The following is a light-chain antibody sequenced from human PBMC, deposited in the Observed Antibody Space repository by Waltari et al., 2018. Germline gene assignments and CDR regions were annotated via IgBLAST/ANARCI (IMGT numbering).Light chain of an antibody. V-gene: IGKV3-15*01. CDR3: QQYNNWPKT. CDR1: QSVSSN. CDR2: GAS. Sequence: EIVMTQPPATLSVSPGERAPLSCRASQSVSSNLAWYQQKPGQAPRLLIYGASTRATGIPARFSGSGSGTEFTLTISSLQSEDFAVYYCQQYNNWPKTFGQGTKVEIK. J-gene: IGKJ1*01.